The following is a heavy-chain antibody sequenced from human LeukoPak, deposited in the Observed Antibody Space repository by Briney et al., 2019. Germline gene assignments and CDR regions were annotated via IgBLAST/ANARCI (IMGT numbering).Heavy chain of an antibody. D-gene: IGHD1-26*01. J-gene: IGHJ3*02. CDR2: ISSSSSYI. V-gene: IGHV3-21*01. CDR1: GFTFSSYS. CDR3: ARALIVGATRGYEWGAFDT. Sequence: PGGSLRLSCAASGFTFSSYSMNWVRQASGKGLEWVSSISSSSSYIYYADSVKGRFTISRDNAKNSLYLQMNSLRAEDTAVYYCARALIVGATRGYEWGAFDTWGQGTMVTVSS.